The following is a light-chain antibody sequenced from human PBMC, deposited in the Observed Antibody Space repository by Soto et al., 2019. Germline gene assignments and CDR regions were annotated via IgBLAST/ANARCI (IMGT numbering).Light chain of an antibody. CDR1: QSVSSSY. CDR2: GAS. J-gene: IGKJ1*01. Sequence: EIVLTQSPGTLSLSPGERATRSCRASQSVSSSYLAWYQQKPGQAPRLLIYGASRRATGIPDRFSGSGSGTDFTLTISRMEPEDFAVYYCQQYGRTFGQGTKVEIK. CDR3: QQYGRT. V-gene: IGKV3-20*01.